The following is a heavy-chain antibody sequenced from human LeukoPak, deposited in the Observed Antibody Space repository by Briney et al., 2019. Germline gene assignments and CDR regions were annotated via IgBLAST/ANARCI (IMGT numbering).Heavy chain of an antibody. V-gene: IGHV3-21*01. CDR3: ARVHSSYLGYTYYYMDV. J-gene: IGHJ6*03. CDR2: ISSSSNYI. Sequence: GGSLRLSCAASGFTFSSYSMNWVRQAPGKGLEWVSSISSSSNYIYYADSVKGRFTISRDNAKNSPYLQMNSLRAEDTAVYYCARVHSSYLGYTYYYMDVWGKGTTVTVSS. D-gene: IGHD6-13*01. CDR1: GFTFSSYS.